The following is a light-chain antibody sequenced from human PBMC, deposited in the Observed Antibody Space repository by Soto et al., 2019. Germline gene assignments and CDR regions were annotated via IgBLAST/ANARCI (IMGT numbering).Light chain of an antibody. V-gene: IGKV3-20*01. CDR1: QSVSSSY. CDR3: QQYGSSPRT. CDR2: GAS. J-gene: IGKJ1*01. Sequence: EIVLTQSPGTLSLSPGERATLSCRASQSVSSSYLAWYQQKPGQAPRPLIYGASSRATGIPDRFSGSGSGTDFTLTISRLEPEDFAVCYCQQYGSSPRTFGQGTKVEIK.